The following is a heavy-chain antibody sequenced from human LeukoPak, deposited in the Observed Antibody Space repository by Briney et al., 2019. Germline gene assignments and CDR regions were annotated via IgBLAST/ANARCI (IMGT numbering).Heavy chain of an antibody. D-gene: IGHD4-11*01. V-gene: IGHV3-11*04. Sequence: GGSLRLSCAASGFTFSDYYMSWIRQAPGKGLEWVSYISSSGSTIYYAHSLKGRFTISRDNAKNSLYLQTNSLRAEDTAVYYCARDRSNPGWFDPWGQGTLVTVSS. CDR3: ARDRSNPGWFDP. J-gene: IGHJ5*02. CDR2: ISSSGSTI. CDR1: GFTFSDYY.